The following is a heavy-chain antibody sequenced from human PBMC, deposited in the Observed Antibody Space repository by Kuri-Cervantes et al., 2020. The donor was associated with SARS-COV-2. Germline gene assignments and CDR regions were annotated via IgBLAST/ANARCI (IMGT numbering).Heavy chain of an antibody. J-gene: IGHJ4*02. CDR2: ISVSGGST. D-gene: IGHD6-19*01. CDR3: AKAEWLERGGIDY. CDR1: GFTFSSYA. Sequence: GESLKISFAASGFTFSSYAMSWVRQAPGKGLEWVSAISVSGGSTYYADPVKGRFTISRDNSKNTLYLQMNSLRAEDTAIYYCAKAEWLERGGIDYWGQGTLVTVSS. V-gene: IGHV3-23*01.